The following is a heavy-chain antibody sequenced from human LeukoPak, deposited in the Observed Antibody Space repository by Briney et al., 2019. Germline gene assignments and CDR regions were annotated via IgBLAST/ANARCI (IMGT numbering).Heavy chain of an antibody. J-gene: IGHJ5*02. CDR1: GGSISSYY. CDR3: ARYKGNLRGWFDP. V-gene: IGHV4-34*01. Sequence: PSETLSLTCTVSGGSISSYYWSWIRQPPGKGLEWIGEINHSGSTNYNPSLKSRVTISVDTSKNQFSLKLSSVTAADTAVYYCARYKGNLRGWFDPWGQGTLVTVSS. D-gene: IGHD4-23*01. CDR2: INHSGST.